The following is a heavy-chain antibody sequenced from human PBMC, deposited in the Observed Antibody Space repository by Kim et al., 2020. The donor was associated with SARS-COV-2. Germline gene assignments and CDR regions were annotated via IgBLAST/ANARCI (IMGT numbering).Heavy chain of an antibody. CDR2: SSM. D-gene: IGHD1-26*01. CDR3: ARGDKRHDY. Sequence: SSMYYADSLKGRFTISRDNAKNSLYLQMNSLRDEDTAVYYCARGDKRHDYWGQGTLVTVSS. V-gene: IGHV3-48*02. J-gene: IGHJ4*02.